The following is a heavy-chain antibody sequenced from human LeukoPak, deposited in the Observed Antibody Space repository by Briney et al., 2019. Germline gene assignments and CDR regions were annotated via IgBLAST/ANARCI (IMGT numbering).Heavy chain of an antibody. V-gene: IGHV4-59*05. CDR2: IYYSGST. CDR1: GGSISSYY. D-gene: IGHD3-10*01. Sequence: SETLSLTCTVSGGSISSYYWSWIRQPPGKGLEWIGSIYYSGSTYYNPSLKSRVTISVDTSKNQFSLKLSSVTAADTAVYYCARRAAWFGELHWGQGTLVTVSS. CDR3: ARRAAWFGELH. J-gene: IGHJ4*02.